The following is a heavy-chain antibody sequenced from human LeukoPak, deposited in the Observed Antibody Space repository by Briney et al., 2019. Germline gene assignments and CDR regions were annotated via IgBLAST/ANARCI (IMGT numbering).Heavy chain of an antibody. CDR1: GFIVSTNY. CDR2: LFSDRRT. CDR3: AKDVVIGASYDYGDYIPLPH. D-gene: IGHD4-17*01. Sequence: PGGSLRLSCAASGFIVSTNYMTWVRQAPGKGLQWVAILFSDRRTFYADTVKGRFTVSRDNSKNTLYLQMNSLRPEDTAVYYCAKDVVIGASYDYGDYIPLPHWGQGTLVTVYS. V-gene: IGHV3-66*02. J-gene: IGHJ1*01.